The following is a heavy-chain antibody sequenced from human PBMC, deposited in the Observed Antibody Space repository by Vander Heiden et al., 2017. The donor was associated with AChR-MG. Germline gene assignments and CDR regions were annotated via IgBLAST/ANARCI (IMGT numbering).Heavy chain of an antibody. J-gene: IGHJ4*02. V-gene: IGHV3-30*02. CDR3: AKDLYSSGWYLTSPFDY. D-gene: IGHD6-19*01. Sequence: QVQLAESGGGVVQPAAPLRLSCAASGSSFSRYGTHWVRQAPGKGLEWVAFRRNDGSNKYYADSVKGRFTISRDNSKNTLYLQMNSLRAEDTAVYYCAKDLYSSGWYLTSPFDYWGQGTLVTVSS. CDR2: RRNDGSNK. CDR1: GSSFSRYG.